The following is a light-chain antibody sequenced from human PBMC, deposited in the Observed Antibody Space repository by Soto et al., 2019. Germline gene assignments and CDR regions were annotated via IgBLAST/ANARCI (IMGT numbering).Light chain of an antibody. CDR3: QTWGTGIFVV. Sequence: QPVLTQSPSASASLGASVKLTCTLSSGHSSYAIAWHQQQPEKGPRYLMKLNSDGCHNKGDGIPDRFSGSSSGAERYLTISSLQSEDEADYYCQTWGTGIFVVFGGGTKLTVL. J-gene: IGLJ2*01. CDR1: SGHSSYA. CDR2: LNSDGCH. V-gene: IGLV4-69*01.